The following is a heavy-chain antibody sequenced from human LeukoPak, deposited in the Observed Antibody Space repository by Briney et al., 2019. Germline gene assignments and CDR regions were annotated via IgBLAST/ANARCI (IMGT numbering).Heavy chain of an antibody. Sequence: GRSLRLSCAASGFTFSTYAMHWVRQAPGKGLEWVAVISFDGSNTYYADSVKGRFTISRDNSKNTLYLQMDSLRAEDTAVYYCARDYLRGYYDMDVWGKGTTVTVSS. J-gene: IGHJ6*03. CDR1: GFTFSTYA. D-gene: IGHD2/OR15-2a*01. CDR3: ARDYLRGYYDMDV. CDR2: ISFDGSNT. V-gene: IGHV3-30*04.